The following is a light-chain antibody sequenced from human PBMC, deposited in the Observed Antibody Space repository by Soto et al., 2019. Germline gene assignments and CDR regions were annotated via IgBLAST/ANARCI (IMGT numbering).Light chain of an antibody. CDR3: QQYNDRPPLT. V-gene: IGKV3D-15*01. CDR1: QSISGN. J-gene: IGKJ4*01. CDR2: GAS. Sequence: EIVMTQSPATLSVSPGESATLSCRASQSISGNLAWYQQKPGLAPRLLIYGASDRATGIPDRFSGSGSGTEFTLTISSLQSEDFAVYYCQQYNDRPPLTFGGGTKVDI.